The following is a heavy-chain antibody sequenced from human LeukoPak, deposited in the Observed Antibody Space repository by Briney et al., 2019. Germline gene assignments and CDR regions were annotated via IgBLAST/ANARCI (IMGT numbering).Heavy chain of an antibody. J-gene: IGHJ5*02. CDR2: INAGNGNT. CDR3: ASDSGSYGRVGTNWFDP. V-gene: IGHV1-3*01. CDR1: GYTFTSYA. Sequence: ASVKVSCKASGYTFTSYAMHWVRQAPGQRLEWMGWINAGNGNTKYSQKFQGRVTITRDTSASTAYMELSSLRSEDTAVYYCASDSGSYGRVGTNWFDPWGQGTLVTVSS. D-gene: IGHD1-26*01.